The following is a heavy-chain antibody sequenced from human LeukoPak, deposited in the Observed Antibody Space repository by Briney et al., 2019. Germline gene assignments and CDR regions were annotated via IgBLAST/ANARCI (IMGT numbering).Heavy chain of an antibody. V-gene: IGHV4-59*06. CDR3: VRWSDCSSTSCYNWFDP. Sequence: SETLSLTCTVSGGSISSYYWSWIRQHPGKGLEWIGYIYYSGSTYYNPSLKSRVTISVDTSKNQFSLKLSSVTAADTAVYYCVRWSDCSSTSCYNWFDPWGQGTLVTVSS. CDR2: IYYSGST. CDR1: GGSISSYY. D-gene: IGHD2-2*01. J-gene: IGHJ5*02.